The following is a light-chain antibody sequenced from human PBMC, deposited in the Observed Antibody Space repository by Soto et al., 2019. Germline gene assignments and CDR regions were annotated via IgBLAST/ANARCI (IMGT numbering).Light chain of an antibody. CDR3: QQYNDWPFT. Sequence: VMTQSPCTLSVSPGERATLSCRASQSVGRDLAWYQQKPGQAPRLLIYGASTWATGIPASFSGSGSGAEFTLTISSLQSEDFAVYYCQQYNDWPFTFGGGTKVDI. CDR2: GAS. V-gene: IGKV3-15*01. J-gene: IGKJ4*01. CDR1: QSVGRD.